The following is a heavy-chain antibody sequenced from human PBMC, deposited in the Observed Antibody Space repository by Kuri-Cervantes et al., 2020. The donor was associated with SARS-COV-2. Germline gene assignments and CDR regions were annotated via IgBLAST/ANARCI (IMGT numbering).Heavy chain of an antibody. CDR1: GGSFSGHY. D-gene: IGHD4-17*01. J-gene: IGHJ6*02. V-gene: IGHV4-34*01. CDR3: ARLSTVTDNYGMDV. CDR2: INHSGST. Sequence: SETLSLTCAVYGGSFSGHYWSWIRQPPGKGLEWIGEINHSGSTNYNPSLKSRVTISVDTSKNQFSLKLSSVTAADTAVYYCARLSTVTDNYGMDVWGQGTTVTVSS.